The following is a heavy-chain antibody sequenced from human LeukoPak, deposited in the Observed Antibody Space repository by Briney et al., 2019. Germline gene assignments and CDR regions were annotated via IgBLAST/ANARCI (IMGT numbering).Heavy chain of an antibody. CDR1: GFTFRSYG. V-gene: IGHV3-33*01. Sequence: PGRSLRLSCAASGFTFRSYGMHWVRQAPGKGLEWVAVIWSDGSNEYFADSVKGRFTISRDNSKNTLYLQMNSLRAEDTAVYYCARDGRYCSGGSCYFEGDAFDIWGQGTMVTVSS. CDR3: ARDGRYCSGGSCYFEGDAFDI. CDR2: IWSDGSNE. D-gene: IGHD2-15*01. J-gene: IGHJ3*02.